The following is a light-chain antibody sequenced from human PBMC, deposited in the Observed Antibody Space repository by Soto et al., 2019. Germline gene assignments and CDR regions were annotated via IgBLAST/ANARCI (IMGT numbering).Light chain of an antibody. Sequence: DIQMTQSPATLSASVGDRVTITCRASQSISRWLTWYRQKPGKAPKLLIYEASSLESGVPSRFSGSGSGTEFTLTIGGLQPDDFATYYCQQFNSYPITFGQGTRLEIK. J-gene: IGKJ5*01. V-gene: IGKV1-5*01. CDR1: QSISRW. CDR2: EAS. CDR3: QQFNSYPIT.